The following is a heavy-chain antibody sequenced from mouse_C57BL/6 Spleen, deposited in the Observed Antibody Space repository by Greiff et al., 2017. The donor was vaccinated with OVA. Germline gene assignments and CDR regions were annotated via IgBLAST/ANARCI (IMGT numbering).Heavy chain of an antibody. CDR2: IDPSDSYT. V-gene: IGHV1-69*01. J-gene: IGHJ4*01. Sequence: QVQLQQPGAELVMPGASVKLSCKASGYTFTSYWMHWVKQRPGQGLEWFGEIDPSDSYTNYNQKFKGKSTLTVDKSSSTAYMQLSSLTSEDSAVYYCARLWLLEAMDYWGQGTSVTVSS. CDR3: ARLWLLEAMDY. CDR1: GYTFTSYW. D-gene: IGHD2-3*01.